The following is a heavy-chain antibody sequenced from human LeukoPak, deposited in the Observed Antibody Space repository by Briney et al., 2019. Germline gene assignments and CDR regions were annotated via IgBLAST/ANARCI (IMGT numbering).Heavy chain of an antibody. V-gene: IGHV1-2*02. J-gene: IGHJ6*03. Sequence: EASVKVSCKTSKSMFTGYFMHWVRQAPGQGLEWIGWINPNSGGTLFARRFQGRVTMTRDTSIGATYMELSRLTSDDTALYYCAAQCNDDFCYKRDYMDVWSKGTMVIVSS. D-gene: IGHD2-2*02. CDR3: AAQCNDDFCYKRDYMDV. CDR2: INPNSGGT. CDR1: KSMFTGYF.